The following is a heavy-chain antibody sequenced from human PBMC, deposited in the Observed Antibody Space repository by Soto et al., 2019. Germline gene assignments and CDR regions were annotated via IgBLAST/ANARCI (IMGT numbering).Heavy chain of an antibody. V-gene: IGHV4-59*08. J-gene: IGHJ4*02. D-gene: IGHD4-17*01. Sequence: SETLSLTCTVSGGSISGYYGSWIRQPPGKGLEWIGYIYYSGSTNYNPSLKSRVTISVDTSKNQFSLKLSSVTAADTAVYYCARHPYGDYNFDYWGQGTLVTVSS. CDR1: GGSISGYY. CDR3: ARHPYGDYNFDY. CDR2: IYYSGST.